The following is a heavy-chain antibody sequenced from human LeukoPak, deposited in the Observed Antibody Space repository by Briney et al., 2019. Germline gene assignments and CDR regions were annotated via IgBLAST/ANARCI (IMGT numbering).Heavy chain of an antibody. CDR2: ISGSSSFI. CDR1: GFTFSTFG. D-gene: IGHD1-1*01. V-gene: IGHV3-21*04. CDR3: ARGQEFDDGVFDS. Sequence: GGSLRLSCAASGFTFSTFGMNWVRQAPGKGLEWVSSISGSSSFIYYADSVKGRFTISRDNAKNSLYLQMNSLRVEDTAIYYCARGQEFDDGVFDSWGQGTLVTVSS. J-gene: IGHJ4*02.